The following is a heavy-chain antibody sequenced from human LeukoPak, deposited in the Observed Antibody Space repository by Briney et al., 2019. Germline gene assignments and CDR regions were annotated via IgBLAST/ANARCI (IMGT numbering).Heavy chain of an antibody. J-gene: IGHJ4*02. V-gene: IGHV4-38-2*01. CDR3: ARHPKGSYDF. Sequence: SETLSLTCAVSGYSISSGYYWGWIRQPPGKGLEWIGSIYHSGSTYYNPSLKSRVTISVDTSKNQSSLKLSSVTAADAAVYYCARHPKGSYDFWGQGTLVTVSS. CDR2: IYHSGST. D-gene: IGHD3-3*01. CDR1: GYSISSGYY.